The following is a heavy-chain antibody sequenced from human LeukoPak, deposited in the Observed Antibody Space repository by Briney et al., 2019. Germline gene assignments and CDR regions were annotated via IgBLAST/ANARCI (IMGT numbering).Heavy chain of an antibody. J-gene: IGHJ4*02. Sequence: PGGSLRLSCAASGFTFSSYAMSWVRQAPGKGLEWVPAISGSGGSTYYADSVKGRLTISRDNSKNTLYLQMNSLRAEDTAVYYCAKDQDPLRYFDWLLFGVDYWGQGTLVTVSS. CDR3: AKDQDPLRYFDWLLFGVDY. D-gene: IGHD3-9*01. CDR2: ISGSGGST. V-gene: IGHV3-23*01. CDR1: GFTFSSYA.